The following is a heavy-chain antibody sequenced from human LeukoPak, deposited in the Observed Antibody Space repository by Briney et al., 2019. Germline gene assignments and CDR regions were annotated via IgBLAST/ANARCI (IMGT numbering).Heavy chain of an antibody. V-gene: IGHV5-51*01. CDR3: ARSLGSYWFFDL. CDR1: VYTFTNYW. CDR2: IYPGDSDT. D-gene: IGHD7-27*01. J-gene: IGHJ2*01. Sequence: GESLKISCKGSVYTFTNYWIGWVRQMPGKGLGWMGIIYPGDSDTRYSPSFRGQVTISADKSVSTAYLQWSSPKASDTAMYYCARSLGSYWFFDLWGRGTLVTVSS.